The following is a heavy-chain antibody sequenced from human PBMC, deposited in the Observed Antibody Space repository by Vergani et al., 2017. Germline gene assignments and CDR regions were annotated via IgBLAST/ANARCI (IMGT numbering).Heavy chain of an antibody. V-gene: IGHV3-30*18. Sequence: QVQLVESGGGVVQPGRSLRLSCAASGFTFSSYGMHWVRQAPGKGLEWVAVISYDGSNKYYADSVKGRFTISRDNSKNTLYLQMNSLRAEDTAVYYCAKDPTHDYWGQGTLVTVSS. CDR3: AKDPTHDY. J-gene: IGHJ4*02. CDR1: GFTFSSYG. CDR2: ISYDGSNK.